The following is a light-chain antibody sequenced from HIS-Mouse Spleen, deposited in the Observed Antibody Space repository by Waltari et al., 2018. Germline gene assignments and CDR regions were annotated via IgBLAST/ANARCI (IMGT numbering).Light chain of an antibody. V-gene: IGKV1-5*03. Sequence: DIQMTQSPSTQSASVGDRVTITYRASQSISSWLAWYQQKPGKAPKLLIYKASSLESGVPSRFSGSGSGTEFTLTISSLQPDDFATYYCQQYNGYSYTFGQGTKLEIK. CDR1: QSISSW. CDR3: QQYNGYSYT. J-gene: IGKJ2*01. CDR2: KAS.